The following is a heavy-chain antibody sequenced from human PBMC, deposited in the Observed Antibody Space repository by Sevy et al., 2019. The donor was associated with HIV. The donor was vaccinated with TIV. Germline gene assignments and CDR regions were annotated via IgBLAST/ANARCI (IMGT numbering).Heavy chain of an antibody. CDR2: INPGNGNT. CDR1: GFTFTYYT. J-gene: IGHJ5*02. D-gene: IGHD2-15*01. CDR3: APSPGGTKHFNP. V-gene: IGHV1-3*01. Sequence: ASVKVSCKASGFTFTYYTVHWVRQAPGQGLEWMGWINPGNGNTRYSQMFQGRVTITTDTSATTTYMALSSLRAEDTAVYYCAPSPGGTKHFNPWGQGTRVTVSS.